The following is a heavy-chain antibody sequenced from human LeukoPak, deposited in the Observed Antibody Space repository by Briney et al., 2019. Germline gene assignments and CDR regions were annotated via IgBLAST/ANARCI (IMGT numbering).Heavy chain of an antibody. D-gene: IGHD3-22*01. CDR3: ARAHYYDSSGYYHDAFDI. V-gene: IGHV1-69*05. Sequence: SVKVSCKASGGTFSSYAISWVRQAPGQGLEWMGRIIPIFGTANYAQKSQGRVTITTDESTSTAYMELSSLRSEDTAVCYCARAHYYDSSGYYHDAFDIWGQGTMVTVSS. CDR2: IIPIFGTA. J-gene: IGHJ3*02. CDR1: GGTFSSYA.